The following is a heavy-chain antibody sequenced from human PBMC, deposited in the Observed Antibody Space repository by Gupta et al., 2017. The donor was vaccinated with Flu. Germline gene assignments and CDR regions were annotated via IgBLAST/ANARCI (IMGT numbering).Heavy chain of an antibody. D-gene: IGHD1-26*01. CDR3: ARKWGGGYYAFDI. CDR2: ICSTNNYN. Sequence: RQGAGKGLEVVLSICSTNNYNFHADSVKGRFTNTKDNAENSMYLQMNSLTAADTAVYYWARKWGGGYYAFDIWGQGTVVTVSS. J-gene: IGHJ3*02. V-gene: IGHV3-21*01.